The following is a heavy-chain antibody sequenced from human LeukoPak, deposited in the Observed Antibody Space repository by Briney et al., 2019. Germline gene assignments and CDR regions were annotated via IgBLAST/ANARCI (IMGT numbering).Heavy chain of an antibody. CDR1: GGSISSYY. J-gene: IGHJ6*02. D-gene: IGHD3-22*01. CDR2: IYYSGST. V-gene: IGHV4-59*01. Sequence: SETLSLTCTVSGGSISSYYWSWIRQPPGKGLEWIGYIYYSGSTNYNPSLKSRVTISVDTSKNQFSLKLSSVTAADTAVYYCARAGRASSGYSYYYYGMDVWGQGTTVTVSS. CDR3: ARAGRASSGYSYYYYGMDV.